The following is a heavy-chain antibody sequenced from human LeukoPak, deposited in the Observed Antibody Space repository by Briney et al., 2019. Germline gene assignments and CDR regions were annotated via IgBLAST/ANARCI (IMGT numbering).Heavy chain of an antibody. J-gene: IGHJ4*02. V-gene: IGHV1-3*01. CDR3: ARGSISGVATIELDFDY. Sequence: GASVKVSCKASGYTFTGYAMHWVRQAPGQRLEWMGWINAGNGNTKYSQKFQGRVTITRDTSASTAYMELSSLRSEDTAVYYCARGSISGVATIELDFDYWGQGTLVTVSS. CDR2: INAGNGNT. CDR1: GYTFTGYA. D-gene: IGHD5-12*01.